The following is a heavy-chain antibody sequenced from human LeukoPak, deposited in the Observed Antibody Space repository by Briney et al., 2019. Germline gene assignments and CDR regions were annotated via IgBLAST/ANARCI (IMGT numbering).Heavy chain of an antibody. V-gene: IGHV3-7*01. Sequence: PGGSLRLSCAASVFTFSDYWMSWVRQAPGKGLEWVADIKQDGSDKKYVDSVKGRFTISRDNAKKSLYLQMDSLRAEDTAVYYCARSLWPADYWGQGTLVTVSS. CDR2: IKQDGSDK. CDR1: VFTFSDYW. J-gene: IGHJ4*02. D-gene: IGHD3-10*01. CDR3: ARSLWPADY.